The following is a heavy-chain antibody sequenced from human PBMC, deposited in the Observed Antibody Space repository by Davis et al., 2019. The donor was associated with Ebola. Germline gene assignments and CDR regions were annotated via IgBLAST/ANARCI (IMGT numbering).Heavy chain of an antibody. CDR1: GYTFTSYG. CDR3: ARDLGKTLADHADY. Sequence: ASVKVSCKASGYTFTSYGISWVRQAPGQGLEWMGWISAYNGNTNYAQNVQDRVTMTTDTSTSVAYMELRSLRSDDTAVYYCARDLGKTLADHADYWGQGTLVTVSS. J-gene: IGHJ4*02. V-gene: IGHV1-18*01. CDR2: ISAYNGNT. D-gene: IGHD6-19*01.